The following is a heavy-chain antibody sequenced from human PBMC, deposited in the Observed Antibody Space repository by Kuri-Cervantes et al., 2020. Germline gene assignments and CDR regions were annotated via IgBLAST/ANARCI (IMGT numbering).Heavy chain of an antibody. CDR3: AHMTMVTTGDFDH. CDR1: GFTFSSYA. Sequence: GGSLRLSCAASGFTFSSYAMSWVRQAPGKGLEWVAFIRYDGSNKNYADSVKGRFTISRDNSKNTLYLQMNSLRAEDTAIYYCAHMTMVTTGDFDHWGQGTLVTVSS. CDR2: IRYDGSNK. J-gene: IGHJ4*02. V-gene: IGHV3-30*02. D-gene: IGHD4-17*01.